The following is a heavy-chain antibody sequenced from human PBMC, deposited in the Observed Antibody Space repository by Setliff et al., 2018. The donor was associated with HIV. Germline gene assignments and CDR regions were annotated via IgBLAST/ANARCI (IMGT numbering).Heavy chain of an antibody. CDR3: VRGDYRIIAAAGSGWFDP. CDR1: GGSVSSKSFY. D-gene: IGHD6-13*01. V-gene: IGHV4-39*01. Sequence: SETLSLTCTVSGGSVSSKSFYWGWIRQPPGKGLEWIGSIRYSGTTHYNPTLKSRVTISVDTCNNQFSLKLRFVTAADTAVYYCVRGDYRIIAAAGSGWFDPWGQGTLVTVSS. CDR2: IRYSGTT. J-gene: IGHJ5*02.